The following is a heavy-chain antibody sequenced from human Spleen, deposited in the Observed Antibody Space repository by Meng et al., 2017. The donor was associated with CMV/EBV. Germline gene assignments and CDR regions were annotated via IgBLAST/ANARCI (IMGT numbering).Heavy chain of an antibody. CDR1: GYAFTTYG. J-gene: IGHJ4*02. CDR3: ARSVEMTTIYDY. CDR2: ISGYNGDT. D-gene: IGHD5-24*01. V-gene: IGHV1-18*01. Sequence: ASVKVSCKASGYAFTTYGITWLRQAPGQRLECLGWISGYNGDTDYAQKLQGRFTMNRDTSTRTAYMELRSLRSDDTAVYYCARSVEMTTIYDYWGQGTLVTVSS.